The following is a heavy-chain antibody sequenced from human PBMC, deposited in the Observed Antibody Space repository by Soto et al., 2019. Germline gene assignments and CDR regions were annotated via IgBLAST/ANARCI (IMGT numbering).Heavy chain of an antibody. CDR2: INHSGRV. Sequence: SETLSLTCAVYGGSFSGHSWTWIRQSPGKGLEWVGDINHSGRVNYSPSLKSRVTISLDTSKNQFSLTLSAVTAADTAMYYCSTRAYDTNGYYRFDPWGQGALVTVSS. D-gene: IGHD3-22*01. CDR3: STRAYDTNGYYRFDP. J-gene: IGHJ5*01. CDR1: GGSFSGHS. V-gene: IGHV4-34*01.